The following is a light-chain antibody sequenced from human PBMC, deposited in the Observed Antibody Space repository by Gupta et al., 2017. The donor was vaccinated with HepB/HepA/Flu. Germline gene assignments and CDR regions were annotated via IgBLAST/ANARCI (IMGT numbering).Light chain of an antibody. J-gene: IGKJ2*01. V-gene: IGKV3-11*01. CDR1: QSVSSY. CDR3: QQRSNWPPYT. CDR2: DAS. Sequence: EIVLTQSPATLSSSPGERATLSCRASQSVSSYLAWYQQKPGQAPRLLIYDASNRATGIPARFSGSGSGTDFTLTISNLEPEDFAVYYCQQRSNWPPYTFGQGTKLEIK.